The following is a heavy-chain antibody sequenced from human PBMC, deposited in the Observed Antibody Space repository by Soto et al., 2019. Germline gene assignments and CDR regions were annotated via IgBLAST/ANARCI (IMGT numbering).Heavy chain of an antibody. CDR1: GYTFTSYA. CDR3: ARDGTYCGGDCSPHYYYYGMDV. V-gene: IGHV1-3*01. Sequence: ASVKVSCKASGYTFTSYAMHWVRQAPGQRLEWMGWINAGNGNTKYSQKFQGRVTITRDTSASTAYMELSSLRSEDTAVYYCARDGTYCGGDCSPHYYYYGMDVWGQGTTVTVSS. CDR2: INAGNGNT. D-gene: IGHD2-21*02. J-gene: IGHJ6*02.